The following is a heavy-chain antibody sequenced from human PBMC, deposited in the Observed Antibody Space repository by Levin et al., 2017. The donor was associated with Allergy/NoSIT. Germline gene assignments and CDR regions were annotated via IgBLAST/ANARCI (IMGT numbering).Heavy chain of an antibody. Sequence: GESLKISCAASGFTFSGYTMHWVRQAPGKGLEWISSIRSAGTYIHYADSVKGRFTISRDNANNSVSLEMNTLRADDTALYFCARGGGSRKGGLDVWGQGTTVTVSS. CDR2: IRSAGTYI. D-gene: IGHD3-10*01. V-gene: IGHV3-21*01. CDR1: GFTFSGYT. J-gene: IGHJ6*02. CDR3: ARGGGSRKGGLDV.